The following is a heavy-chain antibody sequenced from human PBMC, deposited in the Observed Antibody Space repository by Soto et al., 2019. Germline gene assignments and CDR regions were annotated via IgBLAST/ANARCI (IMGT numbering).Heavy chain of an antibody. V-gene: IGHV5-51*03. D-gene: IGHD4-17*01. CDR1: GYAFTSYG. CDR2: IYPGDSDT. CDR3: ARLNGDYRFGMDV. Sequence: GESLKISCPGSGYAFTSYGIAWVRPLPGKGLEWMGIIYPGDSDTRYSPSFQGQVTISADKSITTAYLQWSSLKASDTAMYYCARLNGDYRFGMDVWGQGNTVTVSS. J-gene: IGHJ6*02.